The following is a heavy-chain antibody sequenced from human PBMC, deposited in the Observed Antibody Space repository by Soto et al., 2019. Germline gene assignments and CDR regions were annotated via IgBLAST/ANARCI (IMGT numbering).Heavy chain of an antibody. V-gene: IGHV3-30-3*01. J-gene: IGHJ4*02. CDR3: ARDPSTGTTQRFDY. CDR1: GFTFSSYA. Sequence: VQLVESGGGVVQPGRSLRLSCAASGFTFSSYAMHWVRQAPGKGLEWVAVISYDGSNKYYADSVKGRFTISRDNSKNTMYLQMNSLRAEDTAVYYCARDPSTGTTQRFDYWGQGTLVTVSS. D-gene: IGHD1-7*01. CDR2: ISYDGSNK.